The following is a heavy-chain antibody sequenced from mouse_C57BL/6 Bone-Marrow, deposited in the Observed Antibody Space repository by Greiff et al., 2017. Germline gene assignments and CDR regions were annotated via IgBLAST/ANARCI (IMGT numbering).Heavy chain of an antibody. CDR2: ISYDGSN. D-gene: IGHD1-1*01. V-gene: IGHV3-6*01. Sequence: EVQLVESGPGLVKPSQSLSLTCSVTGYSITSGYYWNWIRQFPGNKLEWMGYISYDGSNNYNPSLKNRISITRDTSKNQVFLKLNSVTTADTATYYCARVTTVVDKWYFDVWGTGTTVTVSS. CDR1: GYSITSGYY. J-gene: IGHJ1*03. CDR3: ARVTTVVDKWYFDV.